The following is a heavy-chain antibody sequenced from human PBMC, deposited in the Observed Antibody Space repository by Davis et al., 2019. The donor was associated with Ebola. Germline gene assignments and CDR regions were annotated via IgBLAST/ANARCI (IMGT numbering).Heavy chain of an antibody. D-gene: IGHD3-16*01. J-gene: IGHJ4*02. V-gene: IGHV1-69*13. Sequence: AASVKVSCKASGYTFTGYYIHWVRQAPGQGLEWMGGIIPIFGTANYAQKFQDRVTITADGSTSTAYMELSSLRYEDTAVYYCARVGGVIGLDWGQGTLVTVSS. CDR2: IIPIFGTA. CDR1: GYTFTGYY. CDR3: ARVGGVIGLD.